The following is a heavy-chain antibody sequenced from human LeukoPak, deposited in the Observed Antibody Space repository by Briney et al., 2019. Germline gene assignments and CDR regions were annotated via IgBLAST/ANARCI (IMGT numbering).Heavy chain of an antibody. D-gene: IGHD1-26*01. CDR2: IEEDGSEI. V-gene: IGHV3-7*01. CDR1: RLIFSTYW. J-gene: IGHJ4*02. CDR3: VRDKVVGATTGSLFDY. Sequence: GGSLRLSCVGSRLIFSTYWMSWVRQAAGKGREGVANIEEDGSEIYYVASVRGRFTISRDNAKNSLYLEMNSLRAEDTAIYYCVRDKVVGATTGSLFDYWGQGTLVTVSS.